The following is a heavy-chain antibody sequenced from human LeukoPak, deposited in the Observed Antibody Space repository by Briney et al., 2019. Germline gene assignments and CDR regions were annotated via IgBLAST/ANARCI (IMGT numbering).Heavy chain of an antibody. J-gene: IGHJ4*02. Sequence: PSETLSLTCTVSGGSITSHYWSWIRQPPGKGLEWIAFMYYTGSVNYNPSLKSRLTISVDTSKNQFSLNLSSVTAADTAVYYCVRHGSDCNADCYSEYWGQGTLVTVSS. D-gene: IGHD2-21*02. CDR3: VRHGSDCNADCYSEY. V-gene: IGHV4-59*08. CDR1: GGSITSHY. CDR2: MYYTGSV.